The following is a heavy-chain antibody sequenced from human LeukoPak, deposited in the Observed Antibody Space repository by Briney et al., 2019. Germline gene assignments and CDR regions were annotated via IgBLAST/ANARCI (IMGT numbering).Heavy chain of an antibody. J-gene: IGHJ3*02. V-gene: IGHV4-38-2*01. D-gene: IGHD3-3*01. CDR1: GYSISSGYS. Sequence: SETLSLTCAVSGYSISSGYSWGWIRQPPGKGLEWIGRIYHSGSTYYNPSLKSRVTIPVDTSKNQFSLKLSSVTAADTAVYYCAVLFTIFGVVSSDAFDIWGQGTMVTVSS. CDR3: AVLFTIFGVVSSDAFDI. CDR2: IYHSGST.